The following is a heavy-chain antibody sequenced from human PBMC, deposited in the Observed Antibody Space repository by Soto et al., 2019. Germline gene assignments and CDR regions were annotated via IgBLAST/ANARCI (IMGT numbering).Heavy chain of an antibody. CDR2: IYYSGSI. CDR1: RYSISSSNW. D-gene: IGHD6-13*01. Sequence: QVQLQESGPGLVKPSDTLSLTCAVSRYSISSSNWWGWIRQPPGTGLEWIGHIYYSGSIYQNASLKGRLPMSTDTSKHQFSLKLISVTALDTAVYYCARLAGSAVGGPIDYWGQGTLVTVSS. CDR3: ARLAGSAVGGPIDY. V-gene: IGHV4-28*05. J-gene: IGHJ4*02.